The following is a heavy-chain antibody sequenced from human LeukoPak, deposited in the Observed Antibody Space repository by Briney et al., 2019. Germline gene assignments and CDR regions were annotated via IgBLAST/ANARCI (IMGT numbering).Heavy chain of an antibody. D-gene: IGHD3-10*01. CDR2: INPNSGGT. V-gene: IGHV1-2*02. Sequence: ASVKVSCKASGYTFTGYHMHWVRQAPGQGLEWMGWINPNSGGTNYAQKFQGRVTMTRDTSISTACMELSRLRSDDTAVYYCARYNYGSGSYYTFDYWGQGTLVTVSS. J-gene: IGHJ4*02. CDR3: ARYNYGSGSYYTFDY. CDR1: GYTFTGYH.